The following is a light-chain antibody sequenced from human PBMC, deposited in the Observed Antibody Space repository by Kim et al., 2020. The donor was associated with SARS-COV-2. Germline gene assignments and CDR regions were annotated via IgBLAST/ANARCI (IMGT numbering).Light chain of an antibody. CDR1: TSTTGSNP. CDR3: AACDDSLPGRLL. J-gene: IGLJ7*01. CDR2: NAD. V-gene: IGLV1-44*01. Sequence: QRLTTACSQCTSTTGSNPENWYPHHPVTAPTILIYNADQRPSGVADRPPGSKSGASASLAISGLQSEDEADYYCAACDDSLPGRLLFGAGTQLTVL.